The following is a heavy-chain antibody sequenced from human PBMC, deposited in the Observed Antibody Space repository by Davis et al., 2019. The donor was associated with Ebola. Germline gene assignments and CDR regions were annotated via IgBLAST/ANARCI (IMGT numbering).Heavy chain of an antibody. J-gene: IGHJ4*02. Sequence: GGSLRLSCAASGFTFSGSGMHWVRQASGKGLEWVGRIRSNVNSYATSYAASVKGRFTISRDDSKNTAYLQMNSLKTEDTAVYYCTLGCSSTNCPEDYWGQGTLVTVSS. D-gene: IGHD2-2*01. CDR2: IRSNVNSYAT. V-gene: IGHV3-73*01. CDR1: GFTFSGSG. CDR3: TLGCSSTNCPEDY.